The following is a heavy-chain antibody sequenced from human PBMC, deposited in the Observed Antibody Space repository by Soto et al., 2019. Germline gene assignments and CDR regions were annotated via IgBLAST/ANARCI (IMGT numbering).Heavy chain of an antibody. D-gene: IGHD3-10*02. V-gene: IGHV3-30*02. CDR3: AIVRVADSALDH. J-gene: IGHJ4*02. CDR2: ISYDGSDI. Sequence: GGSLRLSCVGSGFIFSNYGMHWVRQAPGKGLEWVAFISYDGSDILYADSVKGRFTISRDNSKSTLFLHMNRPTAEDTAIYFCAIVRVADSALDHWGQGTMVTVSS. CDR1: GFIFSNYG.